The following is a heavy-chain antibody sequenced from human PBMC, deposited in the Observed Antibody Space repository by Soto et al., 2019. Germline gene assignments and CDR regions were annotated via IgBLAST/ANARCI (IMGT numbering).Heavy chain of an antibody. Sequence: ASVKVSCKASGYTFTSYGISWVRQAPGQGLEWMGWISAYNGNTNYAQKLQGRVTMTTDTSTSTAYMELRSLRSDDTAVYYCARDRGIAAADKAYYYYGMDVWGQGTTVTVSS. V-gene: IGHV1-18*01. CDR3: ARDRGIAAADKAYYYYGMDV. J-gene: IGHJ6*02. D-gene: IGHD6-13*01. CDR2: ISAYNGNT. CDR1: GYTFTSYG.